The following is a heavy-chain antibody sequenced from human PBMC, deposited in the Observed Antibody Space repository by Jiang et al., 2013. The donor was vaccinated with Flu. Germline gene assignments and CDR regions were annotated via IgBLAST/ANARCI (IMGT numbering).Heavy chain of an antibody. D-gene: IGHD2-15*01. CDR2: MFYSGAT. CDR1: GDSISDKW. V-gene: IGHV4-4*02. J-gene: IGHJ4*02. Sequence: GPGLVKPSGTLSLTCTLSGDSISDKWLSWVRQPPGKGLEWIGEMFYSGATNYSPSLKSRVTLSLDRSKKLFSLKLTSVTAADTALYFCVKNAAYCLDRWGQGTLVTVSS. CDR3: VKNAAYCLDR.